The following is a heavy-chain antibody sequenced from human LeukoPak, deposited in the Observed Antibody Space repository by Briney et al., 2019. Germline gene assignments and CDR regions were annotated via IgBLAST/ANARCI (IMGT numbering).Heavy chain of an antibody. CDR3: ARVIYSGWEGELAD. V-gene: IGHV3-74*01. J-gene: IGHJ4*02. Sequence: GGSLRLSCAASGFTFSSYWMHWVRQAPGKGRVWVSRINSGGSTTSYADSVMGRFTSSRDNAKNTPYLQMNSRRAEDTAVYYCARVIYSGWEGELADWGQGTLVTVSS. CDR1: GFTFSSYW. D-gene: IGHD6-19*01. CDR2: INSGGSTT.